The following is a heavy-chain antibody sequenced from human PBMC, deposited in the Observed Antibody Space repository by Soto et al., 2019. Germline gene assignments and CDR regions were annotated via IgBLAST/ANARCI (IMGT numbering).Heavy chain of an antibody. CDR1: GFTFSSNG. CDR2: VAYDGSKT. Sequence: QVQLVESGGGVVQPGRSLRLTCAASGFTFSSNGMHWVRQAPGKGLEWVALVAYDGSKTYYGDSVRGRFTISRDNSENTLYLQMNRLRAEDKAVYYCARWVGGSMYDNSGKYDSWGQGTLVTVSS. J-gene: IGHJ5*01. V-gene: IGHV3-30*03. D-gene: IGHD3-22*01. CDR3: ARWVGGSMYDNSGKYDS.